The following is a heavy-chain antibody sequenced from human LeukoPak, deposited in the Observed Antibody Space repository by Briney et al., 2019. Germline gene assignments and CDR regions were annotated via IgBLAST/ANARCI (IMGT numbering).Heavy chain of an antibody. D-gene: IGHD5-24*01. CDR3: AKRVRDGYNTPIDY. CDR2: ISGTAGET. V-gene: IGHV3-23*01. Sequence: GGSLRLSCAASGFSVSSNYMSWVRQAPGKGLEWVSGISGTAGETHYADSVKGRFTISSDNSKNTLYLQMTSLRAEDTAVYYCAKRVRDGYNTPIDYWGQGTLVTVSS. CDR1: GFSVSSNY. J-gene: IGHJ4*02.